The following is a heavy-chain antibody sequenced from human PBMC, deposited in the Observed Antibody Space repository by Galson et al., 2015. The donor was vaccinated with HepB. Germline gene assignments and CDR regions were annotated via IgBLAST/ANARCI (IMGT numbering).Heavy chain of an antibody. CDR3: AREVYCSSTSCYTPSGLGYYFDY. CDR2: ISAYNGNT. J-gene: IGHJ4*02. Sequence: SVKVSCKASGYTFTSYGISWVRQAPGQGLEWMGWISAYNGNTNYAQKLQGRVTMTTDTSTSTAYMELRSLRSDDTAVYYCAREVYCSSTSCYTPSGLGYYFDYWGQGTLVTVSS. V-gene: IGHV1-18*01. D-gene: IGHD2-2*02. CDR1: GYTFTSYG.